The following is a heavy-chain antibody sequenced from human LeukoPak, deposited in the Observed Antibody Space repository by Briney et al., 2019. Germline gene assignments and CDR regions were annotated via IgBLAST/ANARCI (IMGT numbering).Heavy chain of an antibody. Sequence: GGSLRLSCAASGFTFDVHAMHWVRRAPGKGLEWVSGISWNSGDMGYADSVKGRFTISRDNAKNSLHLQMNSLRAEDTALYYCAKAIYRAYYYGIFDYWGQGTLVTVSS. D-gene: IGHD3-22*01. V-gene: IGHV3-9*01. CDR1: GFTFDVHA. CDR3: AKAIYRAYYYGIFDY. CDR2: ISWNSGDM. J-gene: IGHJ4*02.